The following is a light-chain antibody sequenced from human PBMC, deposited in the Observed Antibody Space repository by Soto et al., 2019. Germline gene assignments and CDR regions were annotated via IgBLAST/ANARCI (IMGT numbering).Light chain of an antibody. Sequence: DIQMTQSPPCLSSCLVDIVSITCQASQDISNYLNWYQQKPGKAPKLLIYDPSNLETGVPSRFSGSGSGTDFTFTISSLQPEDIATYYCQQYDNPNLTVTFGGGTKVDIK. CDR2: DPS. V-gene: IGKV1-33*01. CDR1: QDISNY. CDR3: QQYDNPNLTVT. J-gene: IGKJ4*01.